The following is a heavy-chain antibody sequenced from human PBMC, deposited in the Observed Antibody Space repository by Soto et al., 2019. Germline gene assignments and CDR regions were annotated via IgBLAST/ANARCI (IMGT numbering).Heavy chain of an antibody. CDR3: AREYSNSPEAFDY. V-gene: IGHV4-61*01. J-gene: IGHJ4*02. CDR2: IYYTGST. D-gene: IGHD6-6*01. CDR1: GGSVNSDFYY. Sequence: SETLSLTCTVSGGSVNSDFYYWSWIRQPPGKGLEWIGYIYYTGSTNYNPSLKSRVTIPLDTSRNQFSLKLSSVTAADTAVFYCAREYSNSPEAFDYWGQGALVTVSS.